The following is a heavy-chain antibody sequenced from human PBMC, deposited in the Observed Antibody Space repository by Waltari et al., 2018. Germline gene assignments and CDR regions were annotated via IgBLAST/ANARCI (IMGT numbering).Heavy chain of an antibody. CDR3: AVTLSAAPFYGLDV. Sequence: QVQLVQSGAEVKKPGSSVMVSCKVCGDTLTNYAIHWVRQAPGQGLEWVGRIIPIFATVNFAQKFQDRVTITAATSTSTAYMEVSSLRSDDTAMYYCAVTLSAAPFYGLDVWGQGTTVTVFS. V-gene: IGHV1-69*08. CDR1: GDTLTNYA. D-gene: IGHD6-13*01. J-gene: IGHJ6*02. CDR2: IIPIFATV.